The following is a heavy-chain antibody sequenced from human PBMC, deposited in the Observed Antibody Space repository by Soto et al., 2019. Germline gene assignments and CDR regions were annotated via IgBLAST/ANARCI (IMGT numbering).Heavy chain of an antibody. D-gene: IGHD3-10*01. CDR3: ASLNYYGSGSYYWFEF. V-gene: IGHV4-39*01. Sequence: SETLSLTCTVSGGSISRSTYYWGWIRQPPGKGLEWIGNMYYSGSTYYNPSLKSRVTISVDTSKNQFSLKLSSVAAADTAVYYCASLNYYGSGSYYWFEFWGQGALVTVSS. J-gene: IGHJ4*02. CDR2: MYYSGST. CDR1: GGSISRSTYY.